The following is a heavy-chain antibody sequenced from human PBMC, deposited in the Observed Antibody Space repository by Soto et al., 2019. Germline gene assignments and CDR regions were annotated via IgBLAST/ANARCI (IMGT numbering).Heavy chain of an antibody. CDR2: IKSEVDGGTT. Sequence: GGSLRLSCSASELTFTNAWLSWVRQPPGKGLEWVGRIKSEVDGGTTAYAAPVKGRFTISRDDSKNTLYLEMNSLTTEDTAVYYCARDRYSYYDFWSGSLPYYYYGMDVWGQGTTVTVSS. CDR3: ARDRYSYYDFWSGSLPYYYYGMDV. D-gene: IGHD3-3*01. CDR1: ELTFTNAW. J-gene: IGHJ6*02. V-gene: IGHV3-15*01.